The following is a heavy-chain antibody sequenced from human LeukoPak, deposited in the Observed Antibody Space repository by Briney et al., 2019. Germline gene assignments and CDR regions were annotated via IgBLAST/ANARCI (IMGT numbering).Heavy chain of an antibody. CDR1: GGSISSYY. D-gene: IGHD6-13*01. CDR2: IYYSGST. J-gene: IGHJ4*02. CDR3: ARAFPAAGTDY. V-gene: IGHV4-59*01. Sequence: SETLSLTCTVSGGSISSYYWSWIRQPPGKGLEWIGYIYYSGSTSYNPSLKSRVTISVDTSKNQFSLKLSSVTAADTAVYYCARAFPAAGTDYWGQGTLVTVSS.